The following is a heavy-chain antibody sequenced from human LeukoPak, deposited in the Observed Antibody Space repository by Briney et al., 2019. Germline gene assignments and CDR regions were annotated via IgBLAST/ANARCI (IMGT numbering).Heavy chain of an antibody. V-gene: IGHV1-69*05. CDR1: GGTFSSYA. CDR2: IIPIFGTA. Sequence: SVKVSCKASGGTFSSYAISWVRQAPGQGLEWMGGIIPIFGTANYAQRFQGRVTITTDESTSTAYMELSSLRSEDTAVYYCARDPPAGSGYDAGRDRYFDYWGQGTLVTVSS. D-gene: IGHD5-12*01. CDR3: ARDPPAGSGYDAGRDRYFDY. J-gene: IGHJ4*02.